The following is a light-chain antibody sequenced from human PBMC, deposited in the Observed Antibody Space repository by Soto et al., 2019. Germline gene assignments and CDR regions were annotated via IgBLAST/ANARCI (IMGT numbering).Light chain of an antibody. CDR1: QSVGSN. Sequence: EIVMAQSPATLSVSPGERATLSCRASQSVGSNLAWYQQKPGQAPRLLIYGASTRVTGIPARFGGSGSGTEFTLTISSLQSEDFAVYHCQQYYNWWTFGQGTKVDI. V-gene: IGKV3-15*01. J-gene: IGKJ1*01. CDR3: QQYYNWWT. CDR2: GAS.